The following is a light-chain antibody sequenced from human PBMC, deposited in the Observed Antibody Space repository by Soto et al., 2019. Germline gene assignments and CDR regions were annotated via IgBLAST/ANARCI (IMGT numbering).Light chain of an antibody. Sequence: EIVLTQSPGTLSLSPGERATFSCRASQSVSNSYLAWYQQKPGQAPRLLIYGASSRATGIPDRFSGSGSGTDFTLTISRLEPEDFAVYYCQQRRSWQVTFGQGTRLEIK. CDR2: GAS. CDR3: QQRRSWQVT. CDR1: QSVSNSY. J-gene: IGKJ5*01. V-gene: IGKV3D-20*02.